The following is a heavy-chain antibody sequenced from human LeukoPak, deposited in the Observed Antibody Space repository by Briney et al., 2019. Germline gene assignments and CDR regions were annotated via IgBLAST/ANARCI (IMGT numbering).Heavy chain of an antibody. D-gene: IGHD5-12*01. J-gene: IGHJ4*02. Sequence: SETLSLTCAVYGGSFSDYYWAWIRQSPGEGLEWIGEINNSGSTKYNPSLKSRVSISADTSKNQFSLKLSSVTAADTAVYYCARCGGYDYLDDYWGQGTLVTLSS. V-gene: IGHV4-34*01. CDR2: INNSGST. CDR3: ARCGGYDYLDDY. CDR1: GGSFSDYY.